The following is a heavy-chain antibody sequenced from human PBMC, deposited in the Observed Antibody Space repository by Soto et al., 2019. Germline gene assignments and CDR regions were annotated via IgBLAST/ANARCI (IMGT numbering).Heavy chain of an antibody. J-gene: IGHJ6*02. V-gene: IGHV3-33*01. Sequence: PRLSCAASGFTFSSYGMHWVRQAPGKGLEWVAVIWYDGSNKYYADSVKGRFTISRDNSKNTLYLQMNSLRAEDTAVYYCARDPRDYGGKGGGYYYYGMDVWGQGTMVTVSS. CDR1: GFTFSSYG. D-gene: IGHD4-17*01. CDR2: IWYDGSNK. CDR3: ARDPRDYGGKGGGYYYYGMDV.